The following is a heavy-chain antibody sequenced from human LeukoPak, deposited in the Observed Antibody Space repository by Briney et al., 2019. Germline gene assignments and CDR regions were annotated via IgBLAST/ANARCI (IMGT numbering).Heavy chain of an antibody. J-gene: IGHJ4*02. CDR3: ARATIFFDY. CDR2: INTGNGNT. V-gene: IGHV1-3*03. CDR1: GYTFTSYT. D-gene: IGHD3-3*01. Sequence: ASVKVSCKASGYTFTSYTMHWVRQAPGQRLEWMGWINTGNGNTKYSQEFQGRVTLTRDMSTSTDYLELSSLRSEDTAVYYCARATIFFDYWGQGTLVTVSS.